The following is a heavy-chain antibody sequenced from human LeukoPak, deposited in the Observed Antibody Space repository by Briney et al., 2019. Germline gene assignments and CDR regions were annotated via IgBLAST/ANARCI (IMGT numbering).Heavy chain of an antibody. CDR1: GYTFTSYG. J-gene: IGHJ6*02. CDR2: ISAYNGNT. CDR3: ARDSAFPIVVAPAATTRGDYYGMDV. Sequence: ASVKVSCKASGYTFTSYGISWVRQAPGQGLEWMGWISAYNGNTNYAQKLQGRVTMTTDTSTSTAYMELRSLRSDDTAVYYCARDSAFPIVVAPAATTRGDYYGMDVWGQGTTVTVSS. V-gene: IGHV1-18*01. D-gene: IGHD2-2*01.